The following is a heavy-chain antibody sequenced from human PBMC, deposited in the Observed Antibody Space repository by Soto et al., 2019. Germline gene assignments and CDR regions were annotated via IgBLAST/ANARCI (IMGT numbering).Heavy chain of an antibody. CDR2: IKQDGSEK. D-gene: IGHD2-2*01. J-gene: IGHJ6*03. Sequence: GGSLRLSCAASGFTFSSYWMSWVRQAPGKGLEWVANIKQDGSEKYYVDSVKGRLTISRDNAKNSRYLQMNSLRAEDTAVYYCARAEGYCSSTSCKGFYYYYYYMDVWGKGTTVTVSS. CDR1: GFTFSSYW. V-gene: IGHV3-7*01. CDR3: ARAEGYCSSTSCKGFYYYYYYMDV.